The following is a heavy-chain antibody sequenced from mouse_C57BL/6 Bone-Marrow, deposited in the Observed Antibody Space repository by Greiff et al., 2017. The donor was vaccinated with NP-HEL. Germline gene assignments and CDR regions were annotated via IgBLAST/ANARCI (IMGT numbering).Heavy chain of an antibody. D-gene: IGHD2-4*01. CDR3: ARSGDYDAYWYFDV. Sequence: VMLVESGAELARPGASVKLSCKASGYTFTSYGISWVKQRTGQGLEWIGEIYPRSGNTYYNEKFKGKATLTADKSSSTAYMELRSLTSEDSAVYFCARSGDYDAYWYFDVWGTGTTVTVSS. V-gene: IGHV1-81*01. CDR2: IYPRSGNT. CDR1: GYTFTSYG. J-gene: IGHJ1*03.